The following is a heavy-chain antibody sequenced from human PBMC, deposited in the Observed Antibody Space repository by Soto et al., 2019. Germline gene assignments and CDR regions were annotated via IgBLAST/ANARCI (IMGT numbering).Heavy chain of an antibody. CDR3: AHRRGAYYFDY. V-gene: IGHV2-5*02. D-gene: IGHD1-26*01. Sequence: QITVKESGPTLVKPTQTLTLTCTFSGFSLSTNGVGVGWIRQPPGKALEWLALIYWDGDKRYSPSLKSRLTITKDTSKNQVVLTMTNMDPVDTATYYCAHRRGAYYFDYWGQGTLVTVSS. CDR1: GFSLSTNGVG. J-gene: IGHJ4*02. CDR2: IYWDGDK.